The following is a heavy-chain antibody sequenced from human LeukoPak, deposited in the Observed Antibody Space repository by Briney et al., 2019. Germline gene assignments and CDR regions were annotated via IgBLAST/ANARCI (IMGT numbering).Heavy chain of an antibody. J-gene: IGHJ4*02. CDR1: GGSISSGDYY. Sequence: SQTLSLTCTVSGGSISSGDYYWSWIRQPPGKGLEWIGYIYYSGSTYYNPSLKSRVTISVDTSKNQFSPKLSSVTAADTAVYYCARGPGSIGYCSSTSCYDYFDFWGQGTLVTVSS. D-gene: IGHD2-2*01. V-gene: IGHV4-30-4*08. CDR2: IYYSGST. CDR3: ARGPGSIGYCSSTSCYDYFDF.